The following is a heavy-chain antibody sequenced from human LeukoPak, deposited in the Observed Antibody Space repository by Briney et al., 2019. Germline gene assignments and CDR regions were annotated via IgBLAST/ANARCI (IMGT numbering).Heavy chain of an antibody. CDR3: ARHRFGHLFDY. CDR2: VYHTGHT. D-gene: IGHD3-16*01. V-gene: IGHV4-59*01. J-gene: IGHJ4*02. CDR1: GDSISVYY. Sequence: SETLSLTCTVSGDSISVYYWSWIRQPPGKGLEWIGYVYHTGHTHYSPSPKSRVTVSLDTSRNQVSLILSSVTAADTAVYYCARHRFGHLFDYWGQGTLVFVSS.